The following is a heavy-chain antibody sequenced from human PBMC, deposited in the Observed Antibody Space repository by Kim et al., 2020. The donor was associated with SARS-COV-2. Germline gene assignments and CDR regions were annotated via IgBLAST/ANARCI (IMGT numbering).Heavy chain of an antibody. CDR3: ARLLWDIVLMVYAILPPLIWFGELLLHYYYYGMDV. D-gene: IGHD2-8*01. J-gene: IGHJ6*02. Sequence: GGSLRLSCAASGFTFSSYDMHWVRQATGKGLEWVSAIGTAGDTYYPGSVKGRFTISRENAKNSLYLQMNSLRAGDTAVYYCARLLWDIVLMVYAILPPLIWFGELLLHYYYYGMDVWGQGTTVTVSS. CDR1: GFTFSSYD. CDR2: IGTAGDT. V-gene: IGHV3-13*04.